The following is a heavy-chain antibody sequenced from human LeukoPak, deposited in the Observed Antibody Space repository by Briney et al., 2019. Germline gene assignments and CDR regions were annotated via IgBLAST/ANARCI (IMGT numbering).Heavy chain of an antibody. Sequence: ASVKVSCKASGYIFNTNGLSWVRQAPGQGLEWMGWINANTGSTNYAQTFQGRVHMTTDTSTATAYMELTSLRSDDTATYYCARDAFQGSSWSNWFDSWGQGTLVIVSS. D-gene: IGHD6-13*01. J-gene: IGHJ5*01. V-gene: IGHV1-18*01. CDR2: INANTGST. CDR3: ARDAFQGSSWSNWFDS. CDR1: GYIFNTNG.